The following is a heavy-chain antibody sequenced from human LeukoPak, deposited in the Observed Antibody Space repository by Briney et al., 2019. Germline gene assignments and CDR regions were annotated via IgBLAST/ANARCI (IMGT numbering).Heavy chain of an antibody. D-gene: IGHD2-21*02. V-gene: IGHV3-48*01. CDR2: ISSRSTII. CDR3: ARGEDVVGTVNLLDS. CDR1: GFIFSSYS. J-gene: IGHJ4*02. Sequence: GGSLRLSCAASGFIFSSYSMNWVRQAPGKGLEWVSYISSRSTIIYYAESVKGRFSISRDKAKNLVFLQMNSLRADDTAVYYCARGEDVVGTVNLLDSWGQGTLVTVSS.